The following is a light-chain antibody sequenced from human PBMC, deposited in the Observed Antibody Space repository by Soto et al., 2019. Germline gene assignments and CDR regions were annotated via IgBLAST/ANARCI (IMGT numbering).Light chain of an antibody. V-gene: IGKV3-11*01. CDR2: DVS. Sequence: EIVLTQSPGPLSLSPGESATLSCRASQSVSSYLAWYQQKPGQAPRLLIYDVSNRATGIPARFSGSGSGTDFTLTISSLEPGDFAVYYCQQRNYWQVTFGQGTRLEI. CDR3: QQRNYWQVT. CDR1: QSVSSY. J-gene: IGKJ5*01.